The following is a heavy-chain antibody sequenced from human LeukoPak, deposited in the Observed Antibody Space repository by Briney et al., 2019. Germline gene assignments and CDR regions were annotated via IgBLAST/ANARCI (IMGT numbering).Heavy chain of an antibody. CDR2: IYYSGST. CDR1: GGSISSSSYY. V-gene: IGHV4-39*01. D-gene: IGHD1-26*01. Sequence: SETLSLTCTVSGGSISSSSYYWGWIRQPSGKGLEWIGSIYYSGSTYYNPSLKSRVTISVDTSKNQFSLKLSSVTAADTAVYYCAGLRGSGSGSYYLLDYYYGMDVWGQGTTVTVSS. CDR3: AGLRGSGSGSYYLLDYYYGMDV. J-gene: IGHJ6*02.